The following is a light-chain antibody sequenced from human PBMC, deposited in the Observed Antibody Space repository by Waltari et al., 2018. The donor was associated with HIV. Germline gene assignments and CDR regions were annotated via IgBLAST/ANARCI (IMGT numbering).Light chain of an antibody. Sequence: QSTLTQPASVSGSPGQSVTISCTGISSDIDVYKYFSWYQQHPGKAPKLLIYDVSNRPAGVYQRVSGSKSANTASLTSSGLQAEYEADYYCSSYTTTSTLYVVGTGTKVTV. CDR3: SSYTTTSTLYV. V-gene: IGLV2-14*03. J-gene: IGLJ1*01. CDR1: SSDIDVYKY. CDR2: DVS.